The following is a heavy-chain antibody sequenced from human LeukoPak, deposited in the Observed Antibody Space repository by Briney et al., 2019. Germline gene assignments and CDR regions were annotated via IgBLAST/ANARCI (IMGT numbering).Heavy chain of an antibody. Sequence: PGGSLRLSCEASGFIFSRDSMNWVHQAPGKGLEWISYISHDSGVRYYADSVRGRFTISRDNAKNSLHLQMHSLRAEDTAVYYCVRDNPRCCGVVPANIDDYWGQGTLVTVSS. V-gene: IGHV3-48*01. CDR2: ISHDSGVR. CDR3: VRDNPRCCGVVPANIDDY. J-gene: IGHJ4*02. CDR1: GFIFSRDS. D-gene: IGHD2-15*01.